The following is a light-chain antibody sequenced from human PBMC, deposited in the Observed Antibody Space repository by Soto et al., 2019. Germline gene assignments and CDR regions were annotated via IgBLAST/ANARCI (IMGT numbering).Light chain of an antibody. Sequence: QSVLTQPASVSGYPGQSITISCTGTSSTVGGFNVVSWYQQHPGKAPKVIIYEGIKRPSGVSNRFSGSNSGSTASLTISGLQAEDEADYYCCSYVGATTYVVGTGTKLTVL. CDR1: SSTVGGFNV. V-gene: IGLV2-23*01. CDR2: EGI. J-gene: IGLJ1*01. CDR3: CSYVGATTYV.